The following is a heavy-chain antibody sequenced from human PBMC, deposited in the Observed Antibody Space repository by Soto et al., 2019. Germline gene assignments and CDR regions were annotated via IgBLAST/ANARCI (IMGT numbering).Heavy chain of an antibody. D-gene: IGHD4-17*01. CDR3: AKEGYDYGDHVN. CDR2: ISASGGST. CDR1: GFTFSSYA. V-gene: IGHV3-23*01. J-gene: IGHJ4*02. Sequence: EVQLLQSGGGLVQPGGSLRLSCAASGFTFSSYAMSWVRQAPGEGLEWVSSISASGGSTIFADSVKGRFTISRDYSKNTLYLHMNSLRADDTAVYYCAKEGYDYGDHVNWGQGSLVTVSS.